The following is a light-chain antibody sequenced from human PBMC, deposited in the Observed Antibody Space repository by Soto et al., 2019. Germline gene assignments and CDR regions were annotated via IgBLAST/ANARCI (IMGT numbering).Light chain of an antibody. CDR2: GAS. CDR3: QQYDTSPPTYT. J-gene: IGKJ2*01. V-gene: IGKV3-20*01. CDR1: QSVRSTF. Sequence: EVVLTQSPGTLSLSPGEIVTLSCRTSQSVRSTFLAWYQQKPGQAPRLLIYGASTRATGIPDRFSGSGSGTDFTLTISRLEPEDSAVYYCQQYDTSPPTYTFGQGTKLEIK.